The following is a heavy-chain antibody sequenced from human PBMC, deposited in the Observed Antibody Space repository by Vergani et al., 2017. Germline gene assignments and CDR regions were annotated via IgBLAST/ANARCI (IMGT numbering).Heavy chain of an antibody. Sequence: EVQLVESGGGLVQPGGSLRLSCAASGFTFSSYEMNWVRQAPGKGLEWVSYISSSGNTIYYADSVKGRFTISRDNAKTSLYLQMNSLRAEDTAVYYCASWYNWNDVYWYFDLWGRGTLVTVSS. CDR1: GFTFSSYE. V-gene: IGHV3-48*03. D-gene: IGHD1-1*01. J-gene: IGHJ2*01. CDR3: ASWYNWNDVYWYFDL. CDR2: ISSSGNTI.